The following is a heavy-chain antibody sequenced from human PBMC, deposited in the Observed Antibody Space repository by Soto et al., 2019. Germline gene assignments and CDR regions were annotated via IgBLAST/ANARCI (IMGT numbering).Heavy chain of an antibody. Sequence: SETLSLTCAVYGGSFSGYYWSWIRQPPGKGLEWIGEINHSGSTNYNPSLKSRVTISVDTSKNQFSLKPSSVTAADTAVYYCARGKFFIRGAFDIWGQGTMVTVSS. CDR2: INHSGST. CDR1: GGSFSGYY. CDR3: ARGKFFIRGAFDI. J-gene: IGHJ3*02. V-gene: IGHV4-34*01.